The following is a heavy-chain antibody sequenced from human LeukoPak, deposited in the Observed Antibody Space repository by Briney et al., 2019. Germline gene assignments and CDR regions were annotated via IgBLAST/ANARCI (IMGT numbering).Heavy chain of an antibody. Sequence: GASVKVSCKASGGTFSSYAISWVRQAPGQGLEWMGGIIPIFGTANYAQKFQGRVTITADESTSTAYMELSSLRSEDTAVYYCASKNYDFWSGYSNYYGMDVWGQGTTVTVSS. CDR1: GGTFSSYA. CDR3: ASKNYDFWSGYSNYYGMDV. CDR2: IIPIFGTA. J-gene: IGHJ6*02. V-gene: IGHV1-69*13. D-gene: IGHD3-3*01.